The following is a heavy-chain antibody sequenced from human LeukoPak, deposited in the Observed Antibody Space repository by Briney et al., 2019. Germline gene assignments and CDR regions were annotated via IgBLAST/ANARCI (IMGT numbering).Heavy chain of an antibody. CDR1: EFTFSSYS. D-gene: IGHD1-26*01. V-gene: IGHV3-48*01. CDR3: ASQAATTRGTYAFDI. Sequence: GGSLRLSCAASEFTFSSYSMNWVRQAPGKGLEWVSYITNSGNSKSYADSVKGRFTISRDNTKNSLYLQMNGLRAEGTAVYYCASQAATTRGTYAFDIWGQGTMVTVSS. CDR2: ITNSGNSK. J-gene: IGHJ3*02.